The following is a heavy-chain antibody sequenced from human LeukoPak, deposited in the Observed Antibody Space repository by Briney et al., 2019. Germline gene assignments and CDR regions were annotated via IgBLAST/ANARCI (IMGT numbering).Heavy chain of an antibody. D-gene: IGHD4-17*01. CDR3: ARDPGYGDPDAFDI. CDR2: IYSGGST. V-gene: IGHV3-66*01. Sequence: GGSLRLSCAASGFTVSSNYMSWVRQAPGKGLEWVSVIYSGGSTYYADSVKGRFTISRDNSKNTLYLQMNSLRAEDTAVYYCARDPGYGDPDAFDIWGQGTMVTVSS. CDR1: GFTVSSNY. J-gene: IGHJ3*02.